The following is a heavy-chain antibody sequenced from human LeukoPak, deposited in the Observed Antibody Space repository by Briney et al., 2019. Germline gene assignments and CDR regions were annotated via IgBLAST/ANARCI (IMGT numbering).Heavy chain of an antibody. J-gene: IGHJ5*02. CDR2: INHSGST. Sequence: SETLSLTCAVYGGSFSGYYWSWIRQPPGKGLEWIGEINHSGSTNYNPSLKSRVTISVDTSKNQFSLKLSSVTAADTAVYYSARGKSLDILTGYYHKRWFDPWGQGTLVTVSS. D-gene: IGHD3-9*01. V-gene: IGHV4-34*01. CDR3: ARGKSLDILTGYYHKRWFDP. CDR1: GGSFSGYY.